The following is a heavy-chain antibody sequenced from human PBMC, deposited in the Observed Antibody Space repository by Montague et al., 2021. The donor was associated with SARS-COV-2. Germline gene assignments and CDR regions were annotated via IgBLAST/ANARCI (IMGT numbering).Heavy chain of an antibody. Sequence: TLSLTCTVSGGSISSGSYYWSWTRQPAGKGLEWIGRIYTSGSTNYNPSLKSRATISIDTSKNQFSLELSSVTAADTAVYYCARVVGFDFDYWGQGTLVTVSS. CDR2: IYTSGST. J-gene: IGHJ4*02. CDR3: ARVVGFDFDY. CDR1: GGSISSGSYY. D-gene: IGHD2-21*01. V-gene: IGHV4-61*02.